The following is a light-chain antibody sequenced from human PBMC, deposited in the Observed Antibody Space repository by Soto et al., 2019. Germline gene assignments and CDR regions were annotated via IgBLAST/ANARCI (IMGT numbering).Light chain of an antibody. Sequence: ETVLTQSPGTLSLSPGERATLSCRASQSVSSSFLAWYQQKPGQTPRLLIYGASNRATGIPDRFSGSGSGTDFTLTISRLGPEDFAVYYCQQYGTSPYTFGQGTKLEIK. V-gene: IGKV3-20*01. J-gene: IGKJ2*01. CDR1: QSVSSSF. CDR3: QQYGTSPYT. CDR2: GAS.